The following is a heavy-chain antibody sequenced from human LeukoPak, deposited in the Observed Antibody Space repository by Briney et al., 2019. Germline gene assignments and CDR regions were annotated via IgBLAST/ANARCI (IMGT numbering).Heavy chain of an antibody. J-gene: IGHJ6*02. CDR1: GFTFISYA. CDR3: ARSLGYYYYYGMDV. CDR2: ISRNGGST. V-gene: IGHV3-64*02. Sequence: GGSLKLSCAASGFTFISYAMHWVRQAPGNRLEYVSAISRNGGSTYYADSVKGRFTISRDNSKNTLYLQMGSLRAEDMAVYYCARSLGYYYYYGMDVWGQGTTVTVSS.